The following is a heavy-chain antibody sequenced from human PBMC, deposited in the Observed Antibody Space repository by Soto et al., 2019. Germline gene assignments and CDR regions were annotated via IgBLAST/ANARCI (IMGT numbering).Heavy chain of an antibody. CDR2: IYYSGST. CDR3: ARLDIVVVLAGKGIYY. Sequence: QLQLQESGPGLVKPSETLSLTCTVSGGSISSSSYYWGWIRQPPGKGLEWIGGIYYSGSTYYNPSLKSRVTKSVDPPKNHFPLRLSSVPAADTAVYYCARLDIVVVLAGKGIYYWGQGTLVTVSS. V-gene: IGHV4-39*02. J-gene: IGHJ4*02. CDR1: GGSISSSSYY. D-gene: IGHD2-15*01.